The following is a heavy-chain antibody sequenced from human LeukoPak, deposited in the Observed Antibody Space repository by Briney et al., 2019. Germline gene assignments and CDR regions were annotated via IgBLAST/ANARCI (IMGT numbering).Heavy chain of an antibody. CDR3: ARLQTRIFGSDSWFDP. Sequence: SETLSLTCTVSGGSISSSGYYWGWIRQPPGKGLEWIGSIYYSGSTYYNPSLKSRVTISVDTSKNQFSLKLSSVTAADTAVYYCARLQTRIFGSDSWFDPWGQGTLVTVSS. V-gene: IGHV4-39*01. CDR1: GGSISSSGYY. J-gene: IGHJ5*02. CDR2: IYYSGST. D-gene: IGHD3-3*01.